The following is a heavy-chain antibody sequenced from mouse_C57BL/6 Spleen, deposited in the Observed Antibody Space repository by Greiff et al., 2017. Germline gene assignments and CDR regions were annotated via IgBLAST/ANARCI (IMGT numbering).Heavy chain of an antibody. D-gene: IGHD2-10*01. CDR3: ARPRTYYGNLYAMDY. Sequence: DVHLVASWGGLVKPGGSLTLSCAASGFTFSDYGMHWVRQAPEKGLEWVAYISSGSSTIYYADTVKGRFTISRDNAKNTLFLQMTSLRSEDTAMYYCARPRTYYGNLYAMDYWGQGTSVTVSS. J-gene: IGHJ4*01. CDR2: ISSGSSTI. V-gene: IGHV5-17*01. CDR1: GFTFSDYG.